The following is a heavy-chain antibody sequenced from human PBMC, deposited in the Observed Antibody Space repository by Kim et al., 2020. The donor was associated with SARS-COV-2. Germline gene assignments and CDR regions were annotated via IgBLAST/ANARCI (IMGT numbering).Heavy chain of an antibody. J-gene: IGHJ5*02. CDR2: ISSSSSYI. Sequence: GGSLRLSCAASGFTFSSYSMNWVRQAPGKGLEWVSSISSSSSYIYYADSVKGRFTISRDNAKNSLYLQMNSLRAEDTAVYYCARDRRDTAMGNWFDPWGQGTLVTVSS. D-gene: IGHD5-18*01. CDR1: GFTFSSYS. CDR3: ARDRRDTAMGNWFDP. V-gene: IGHV3-21*01.